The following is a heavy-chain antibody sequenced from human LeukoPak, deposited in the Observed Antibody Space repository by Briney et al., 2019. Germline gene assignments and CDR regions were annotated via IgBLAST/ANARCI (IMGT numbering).Heavy chain of an antibody. CDR3: ARSLTTGIDWFDP. J-gene: IGHJ5*02. CDR2: VYYSGSF. D-gene: IGHD4/OR15-4a*01. V-gene: IGHV4-59*08. Sequence: PSETLSLTCTISGDSISNYYWSWIRQPPGKGLEWIGCVYYSGSFNYDPSLKSRVTISLDTSKNQFSLRLNSVTAADTAVYYCARSLTTGIDWFDPWGQGTLVTVSS. CDR1: GDSISNYY.